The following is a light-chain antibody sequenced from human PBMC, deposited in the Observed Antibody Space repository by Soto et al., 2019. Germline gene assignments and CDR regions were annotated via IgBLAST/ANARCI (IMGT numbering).Light chain of an antibody. Sequence: QSVLTQPPSASGSPGQSLTISCAGTGSDVGAYKYVSWYQQHPGKAPKLIIYEVDKRPSGVPDRFSGSKSGNTASLTVSGLQAEDEADYYCSSYGGSNIPLYVFGTETKVTVL. CDR2: EVD. V-gene: IGLV2-8*01. CDR3: SSYGGSNIPLYV. J-gene: IGLJ1*01. CDR1: GSDVGAYKY.